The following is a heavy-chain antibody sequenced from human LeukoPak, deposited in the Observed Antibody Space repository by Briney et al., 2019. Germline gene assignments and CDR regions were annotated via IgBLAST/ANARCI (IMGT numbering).Heavy chain of an antibody. Sequence: SETLSLTCTVSRGSISGYSWSWIRQSPGGGLEWIGYIYYSGDTAYNPSLRSRVTMSVDTSKNQFSLQLRSMTTADTAVYYCARDAYGDYEDYYYYYMDVWGKGTTVTVSS. CDR1: RGSISGYS. V-gene: IGHV4-59*01. CDR2: IYYSGDT. CDR3: ARDAYGDYEDYYYYYMDV. D-gene: IGHD4-17*01. J-gene: IGHJ6*03.